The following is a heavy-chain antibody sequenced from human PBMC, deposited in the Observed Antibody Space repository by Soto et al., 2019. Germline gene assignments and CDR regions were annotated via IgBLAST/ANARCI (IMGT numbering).Heavy chain of an antibody. CDR3: AKYQRGYSGLSFDY. J-gene: IGHJ4*02. D-gene: IGHD5-12*01. Sequence: GALRLSCAASGFTFSSYAMSWVRQAPGKGLEWVSAISGSGGSTYYADSVKGRFTISRDNSKNTLYLQMNSLRAEDTAVYYCAKYQRGYSGLSFDYWGQGTLVTVSS. V-gene: IGHV3-23*01. CDR2: ISGSGGST. CDR1: GFTFSSYA.